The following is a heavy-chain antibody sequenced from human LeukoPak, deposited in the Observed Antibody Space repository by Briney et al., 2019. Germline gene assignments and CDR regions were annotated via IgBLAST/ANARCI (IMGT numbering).Heavy chain of an antibody. D-gene: IGHD6-13*01. V-gene: IGHV3-33*01. J-gene: IGHJ4*02. CDR1: GFTFSSYG. CDR2: IWYDGSNK. CDR3: ARGAPYSSSPVY. Sequence: GGSLRLSCAASGFTFSSYGMLWVRQAPGKGREWVAVIWYDGSNKYYADSVKGRFTISRDNSKNTLYLRMNSLRAEDTAVYYCARGAPYSSSPVYWGQGTLVTVSS.